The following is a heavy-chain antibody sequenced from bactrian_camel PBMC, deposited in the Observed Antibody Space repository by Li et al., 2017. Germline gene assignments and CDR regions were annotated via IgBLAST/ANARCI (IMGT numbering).Heavy chain of an antibody. V-gene: IGHV3S53*01. CDR2: MCNDGVT. Sequence: VQLVESGGGSVQAGGSLRLSCEVSTYTSSTRCMGWFRQTPAGNEREGVAAMCNDGVTTYACSVKGRFTISQDKSKTTAYLQMNMLKPEDTGIYYCAADFGLGGLGGRSWDYWGQGTQVTVS. D-gene: IGHD7*01. J-gene: IGHJ4*01. CDR1: TYTSSTRC. CDR3: AADFGLGGLGGRSWDY.